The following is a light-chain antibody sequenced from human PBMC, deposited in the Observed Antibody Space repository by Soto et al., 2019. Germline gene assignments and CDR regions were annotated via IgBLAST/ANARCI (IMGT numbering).Light chain of an antibody. CDR1: QSIGTW. CDR2: DAS. V-gene: IGKV1-5*01. Sequence: DIQMTQSPATLSASVGDSVTVTCRASQSIGTWLAWYQRKRGKAPKLLIYDASRLESGVPSRFSATVSGTEFSLTITSLQPEDFATYYCQQLFDSPITFGQGTRLENK. J-gene: IGKJ5*01. CDR3: QQLFDSPIT.